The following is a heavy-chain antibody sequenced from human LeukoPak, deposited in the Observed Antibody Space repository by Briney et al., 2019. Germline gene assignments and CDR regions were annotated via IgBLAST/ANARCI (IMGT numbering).Heavy chain of an antibody. J-gene: IGHJ4*02. CDR2: ISGSGGGT. CDR3: AKRMVVTPSFDY. CDR1: GFTFSSYA. V-gene: IGHV3-23*01. Sequence: GGSLRLSCAASGFTFSSYAMSWVRQAPGKGLEWVSAISGSGGGTYYADSVKGRFTISRDNSKNTLYLQMNSLRAEDTAVYYCAKRMVVTPSFDYWGQGTLVTVSS. D-gene: IGHD4-23*01.